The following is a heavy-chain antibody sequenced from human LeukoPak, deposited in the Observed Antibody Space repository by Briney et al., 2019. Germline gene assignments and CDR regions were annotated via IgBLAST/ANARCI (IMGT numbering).Heavy chain of an antibody. CDR3: ARGWLRTYGGNPDAFDI. Sequence: GESLKISCKASGYSFTSYWIGWVRQVPGKGLEWMGIIDPSDSETRYTPSFQGQVTTSVDKSLTTAYLQWNSLKASDTAVYYCARGWLRTYGGNPDAFDIWGQGTVVTVSS. J-gene: IGHJ3*02. CDR1: GYSFTSYW. D-gene: IGHD4-23*01. CDR2: IDPSDSET. V-gene: IGHV5-51*01.